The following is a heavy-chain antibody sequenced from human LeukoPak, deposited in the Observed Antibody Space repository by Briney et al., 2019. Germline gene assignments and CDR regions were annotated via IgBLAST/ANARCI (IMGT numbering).Heavy chain of an antibody. CDR1: GFTLTDYP. J-gene: IGHJ5*02. D-gene: IGHD6-19*01. CDR3: AIDLDSSGRFGDNWLDP. V-gene: IGHV3-23*01. Sequence: PGGSLRLSCVVSGFTLTDYPMSWVRQPPGKGLEWVSLISTLGDTHYADSVKGRFTISRDNSKNTLYMQMSTLRAEDTAIYYCAIDLDSSGRFGDNWLDPWGQGTLVTVSS. CDR2: ISTLGDT.